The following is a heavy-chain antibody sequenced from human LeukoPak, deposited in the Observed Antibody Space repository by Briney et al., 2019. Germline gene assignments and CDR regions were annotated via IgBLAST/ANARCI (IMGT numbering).Heavy chain of an antibody. D-gene: IGHD4-17*01. Sequence: PSETLSLICSVSGGSINSYYWTWVGQPPGKGLDWIGFIYYGGSTKYNPSVKSRVTISVDTSKNQLSLKLTSVTAADTAVYYCARYVAYYGDYPYVLDVSAKGTTVTVSS. CDR1: GGSINSYY. CDR2: IYYGGST. CDR3: ARYVAYYGDYPYVLDV. V-gene: IGHV4-59*01. J-gene: IGHJ6*04.